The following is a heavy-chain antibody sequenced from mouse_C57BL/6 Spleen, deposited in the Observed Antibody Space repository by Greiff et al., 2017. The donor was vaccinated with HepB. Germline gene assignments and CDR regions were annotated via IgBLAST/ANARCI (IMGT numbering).Heavy chain of an antibody. CDR1: GYSITSGYY. V-gene: IGHV3-6*01. CDR2: ISYDGSN. J-gene: IGHJ4*01. Sequence: EVLLQQSGPGLVKPSQSLSLTCSVTGYSITSGYYWNWIRQFPGNKLEWMGYISYDGSNNYNPSLKNRISITRDTSKNQFFLKLNSVTTEDTATYYCAREGWALRSHYYAMDYWGQGTSVTVSS. CDR3: AREGWALRSHYYAMDY. D-gene: IGHD1-1*01.